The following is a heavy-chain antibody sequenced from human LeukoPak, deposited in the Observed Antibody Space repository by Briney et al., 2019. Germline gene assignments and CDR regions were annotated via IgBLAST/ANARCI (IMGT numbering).Heavy chain of an antibody. Sequence: GGSLRLSCAASGFTFSTYAMSWVSQAPGKGLEWVANIKQDGSEKYYVDSVKGRFTISRGNAKNSLYLQMNSLRAEDTAVYYCARRRYDSSGSKNWFDPWGQGTLVTVSS. CDR1: GFTFSTYA. CDR2: IKQDGSEK. CDR3: ARRRYDSSGSKNWFDP. V-gene: IGHV3-7*01. J-gene: IGHJ5*02. D-gene: IGHD3-22*01.